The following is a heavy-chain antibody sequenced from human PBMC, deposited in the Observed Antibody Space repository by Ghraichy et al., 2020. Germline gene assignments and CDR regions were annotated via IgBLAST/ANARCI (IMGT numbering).Heavy chain of an antibody. CDR3: ARASRVVRFYYYDGMDV. J-gene: IGHJ6*02. CDR1: GFSLSDYI. D-gene: IGHD4-23*01. Sequence: GESLNISCAASGFSLSDYIMNWVRQAPGKGLEWVSHISRSSRTISYADSVKGRFTVSRDNDKKSVFLQMNSLRDEDTAVYYCARASRVVRFYYYDGMDVWGQGTTVTVSS. V-gene: IGHV3-48*02. CDR2: ISRSSRTI.